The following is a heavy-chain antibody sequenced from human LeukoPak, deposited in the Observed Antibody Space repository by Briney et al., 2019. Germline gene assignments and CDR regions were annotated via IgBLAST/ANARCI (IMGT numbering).Heavy chain of an antibody. CDR3: AKDLRGRIGLFDY. J-gene: IGHJ4*02. D-gene: IGHD3-16*01. Sequence: RGSLRLSCAASGFTFSDYYMSWIRQAPGKGLEWVSAISGSGGSTYYADSVKGRFTISRDNSKNTLYLQMNSLRAEDTAVYYCAKDLRGRIGLFDYWGQGTLVTVSS. CDR2: ISGSGGST. V-gene: IGHV3-23*01. CDR1: GFTFSDYY.